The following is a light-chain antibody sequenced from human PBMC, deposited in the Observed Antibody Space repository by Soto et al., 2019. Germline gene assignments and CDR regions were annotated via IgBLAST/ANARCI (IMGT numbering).Light chain of an antibody. J-gene: IGKJ5*01. V-gene: IGKV3-11*01. CDR1: QSVSNY. CDR2: DAS. Sequence: EIVLTQSPATLSLSPGERATLSCRASQSVSNYLVWYQQKPGQAPRLLIYDASNRATGIPARFSGSGSGTDFTLTISSLEPEDFAVYYCQQYGSSPITFGQGTRLEIK. CDR3: QQYGSSPIT.